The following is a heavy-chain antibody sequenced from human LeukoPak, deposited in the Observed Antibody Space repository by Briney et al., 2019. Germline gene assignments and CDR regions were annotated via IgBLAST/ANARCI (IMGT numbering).Heavy chain of an antibody. CDR2: ISYDGSNK. D-gene: IGHD2-15*01. Sequence: GGSLRLSCAASGFTFSSYEMNWVRQAPGKGLEWVAVISYDGSNKYYADSVKGRFTISRDNSKNTLYLQMNSLRAEDTAVYYCARPLVAATFRIGFDYWGQGTLVTVSS. J-gene: IGHJ4*02. CDR1: GFTFSSYE. V-gene: IGHV3-30-3*01. CDR3: ARPLVAATFRIGFDY.